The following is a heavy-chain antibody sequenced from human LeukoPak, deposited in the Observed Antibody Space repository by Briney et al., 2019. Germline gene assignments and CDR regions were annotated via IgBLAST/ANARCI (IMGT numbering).Heavy chain of an antibody. D-gene: IGHD3-3*01. CDR3: AREVTIFGVVIKAAFDI. V-gene: IGHV1-46*01. CDR1: GYTFTSYY. CDR2: INPSGGST. Sequence: ASVKVSCKASGYTFTSYYMHWVRQAPGQGLEWMGKINPSGGSTSCAQKFQGRVTMTRDMSISTAYMGLSRLRSDDTAVYYCAREVTIFGVVIKAAFDIWGQGTMVTVSS. J-gene: IGHJ3*02.